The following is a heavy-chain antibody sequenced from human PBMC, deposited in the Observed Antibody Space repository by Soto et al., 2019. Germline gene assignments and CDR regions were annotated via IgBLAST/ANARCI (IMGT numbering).Heavy chain of an antibody. V-gene: IGHV1-3*01. CDR3: ARLFYSSSWYTSPFDY. D-gene: IGHD6-13*01. J-gene: IGHJ4*02. CDR1: GYTFTSYA. Sequence: ASVKVSCKASGYTFTSYAMHWVRQAPGQRLEWMGWINAGNGNTKYSQKFQGRVTITRDTSASTAYMELRSLRSDDTAVYYCARLFYSSSWYTSPFDYWGQGTLVTGLL. CDR2: INAGNGNT.